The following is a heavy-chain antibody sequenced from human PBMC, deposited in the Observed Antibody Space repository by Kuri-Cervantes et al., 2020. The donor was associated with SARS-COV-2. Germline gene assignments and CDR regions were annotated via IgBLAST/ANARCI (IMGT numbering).Heavy chain of an antibody. Sequence: SVKVSCKASGGTFSSYTISWVRQAPGQGLEWMGRIIPILGIANYAQKFQGRVTITADKSTSTAYMELSSLRSEDTAVYYCATALELPIDYYYYYMDVWGKGNTVNVSS. D-gene: IGHD1-7*01. CDR2: IIPILGIA. CDR1: GGTFSSYT. J-gene: IGHJ6*03. CDR3: ATALELPIDYYYYYMDV. V-gene: IGHV1-69*02.